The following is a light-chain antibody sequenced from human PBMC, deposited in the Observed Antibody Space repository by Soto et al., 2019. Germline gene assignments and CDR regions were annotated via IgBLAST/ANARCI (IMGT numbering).Light chain of an antibody. V-gene: IGKV3-20*01. CDR3: NQYGSAPAWT. Sequence: EIVLTQSPGTLSLFPGERATLSCRASQSISSSYLAWYQQKPGQAPRLLIHGASNRATGIPDRFSGAGSGTDFTLTISRLEPEDFAVYYCNQYGSAPAWTFGQGTKVDIK. CDR1: QSISSSY. J-gene: IGKJ1*01. CDR2: GAS.